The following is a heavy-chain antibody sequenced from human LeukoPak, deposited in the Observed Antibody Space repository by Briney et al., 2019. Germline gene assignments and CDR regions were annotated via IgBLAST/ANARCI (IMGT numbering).Heavy chain of an antibody. CDR1: GYTFTGYY. J-gene: IGHJ4*02. Sequence: GASVKVSCKASGYTFTGYYMHWVRQAPGQGLEWMGGIIPIFGTANYAQKFQGRVTITADESTSTAYMELSSLRSEDTAVYYCARDCSSDFDWLCYWGQGTLVTVSS. CDR3: ARDCSSDFDWLCY. V-gene: IGHV1-69*13. D-gene: IGHD3-9*01. CDR2: IIPIFGTA.